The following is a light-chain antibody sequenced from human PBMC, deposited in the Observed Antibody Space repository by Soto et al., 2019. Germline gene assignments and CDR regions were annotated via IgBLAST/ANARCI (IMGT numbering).Light chain of an antibody. J-gene: IGKJ2*02. V-gene: IGKV2D-29*01. CDR3: RQSIRLPRT. CDR1: QSILHTDGATY. CDR2: GVS. Sequence: DVVMTQTPLSLSVTPGQPASISCKSTQSILHTDGATYLNWSLQRSGQPPQLVIYGVSNRFSGVAYRFSGSGSGSDFALKISRVEAEDVGVYYCRQSIRLPRTFGQGTKLEIK.